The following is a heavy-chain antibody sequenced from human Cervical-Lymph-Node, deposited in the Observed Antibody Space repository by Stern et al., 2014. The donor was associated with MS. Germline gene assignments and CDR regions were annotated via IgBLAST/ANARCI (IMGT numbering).Heavy chain of an antibody. Sequence: EVQLVESGAEVKKPGESLKISCKGSGYSFTSYWIAWVRQMPGKGLEWMGIIYPGDSDTRYSPSFQGQVTISADKSIGTAYLQWSSLKASDTAMYYCARPYYHGSGSYAQLEYYFDYWGQGTLVTVSS. CDR2: IYPGDSDT. V-gene: IGHV5-51*03. J-gene: IGHJ4*02. CDR1: GYSFTSYW. CDR3: ARPYYHGSGSYAQLEYYFDY. D-gene: IGHD3-10*01.